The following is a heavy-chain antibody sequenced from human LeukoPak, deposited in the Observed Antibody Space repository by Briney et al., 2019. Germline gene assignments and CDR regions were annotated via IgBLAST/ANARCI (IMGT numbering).Heavy chain of an antibody. J-gene: IGHJ4*02. CDR1: GFTFGSSA. CDR2: ISNNGGYT. Sequence: GGSLRLSCAASGFTFGSSAMSWVRQAPGKGLEWVSAISNNGGYTYYADSVQGRFTISRDNSKSTLCLQMNSLRAEDTAVYYCAKQLGYCSDGSCYFPYWGQGTLVTVSS. CDR3: AKQLGYCSDGSCYFPY. V-gene: IGHV3-23*01. D-gene: IGHD2-15*01.